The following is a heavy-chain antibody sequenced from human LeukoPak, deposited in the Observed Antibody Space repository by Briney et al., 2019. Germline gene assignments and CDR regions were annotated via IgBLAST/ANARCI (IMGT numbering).Heavy chain of an antibody. Sequence: ASVKVSRKASGYTFTTYYMHWVRQAPGQGLEWMGIINPNGGSTSYAQNRVTMTRDTSTSTFYMELSSLKSEDTAVYYCARASNYGSGNYHLDYWGQGTLVTVSS. CDR2: INPNGGST. CDR3: ARASNYGSGNYHLDY. D-gene: IGHD3-10*01. V-gene: IGHV1-46*01. J-gene: IGHJ4*02. CDR1: GYTFTTYY.